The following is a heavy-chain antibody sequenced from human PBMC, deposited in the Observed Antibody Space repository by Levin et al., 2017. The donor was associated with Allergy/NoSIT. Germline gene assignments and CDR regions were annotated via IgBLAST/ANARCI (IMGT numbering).Heavy chain of an antibody. V-gene: IGHV5-10-1*01. CDR1: GYIFTDYW. CDR3: ARLDRKGISVPTRNFFYMDV. Sequence: GASVKVSCKASGYIFTDYWISWVRQTPEKGLEWMGRIDPSDSYLNYSPSFQGHVTISADKSTNTAYVHWNSLQASDTAIYFCARLDRKGISVPTRNFFYMDVWGTGTTVTVSS. CDR2: IDPSDSYL. D-gene: IGHD1-14*01. J-gene: IGHJ6*03.